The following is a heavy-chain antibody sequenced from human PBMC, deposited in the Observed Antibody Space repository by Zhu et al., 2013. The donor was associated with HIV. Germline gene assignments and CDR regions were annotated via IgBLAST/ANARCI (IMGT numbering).Heavy chain of an antibody. D-gene: IGHD5-12*01. CDR1: GYTFTNYY. Sequence: QVQLVQSGAEVKKPGASVKVSCKASGYTFTNYYIHWVRQAPGQGLEWMGIINPSGGSTSYAQKFQGKVTMTRDTSTSTVYMELSSLRSEDTAVYYCATSGYDLLFDYWGQGTLVTVSS. V-gene: IGHV1-46*01. CDR2: INPSGGST. J-gene: IGHJ4*02. CDR3: ATSGYDLLFDY.